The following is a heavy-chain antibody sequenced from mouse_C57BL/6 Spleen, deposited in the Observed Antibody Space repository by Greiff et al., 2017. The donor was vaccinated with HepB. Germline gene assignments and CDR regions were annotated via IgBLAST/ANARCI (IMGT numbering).Heavy chain of an antibody. Sequence: EVQLVESGGDLVKPGGSLKLSCAASGFTFSSYGMSWVRQTPDKRLEWVATISSGGSYTYYPDSVKGRFTISRDNAKNTLYLQMSSLKSEDTAMYYCARRDYSNYDWFAYWGQGTLVTVSA. CDR3: ARRDYSNYDWFAY. J-gene: IGHJ3*01. V-gene: IGHV5-6*01. CDR1: GFTFSSYG. CDR2: ISSGGSYT. D-gene: IGHD2-5*01.